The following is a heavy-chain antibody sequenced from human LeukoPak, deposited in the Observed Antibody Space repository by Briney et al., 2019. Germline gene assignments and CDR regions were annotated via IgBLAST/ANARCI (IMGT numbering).Heavy chain of an antibody. CDR3: ARVNYDILTGYSWGGDY. J-gene: IGHJ4*02. V-gene: IGHV3-20*04. CDR1: GFTFDDYG. Sequence: GGSLRLSCAASGFTFDDYGMSWVRQAPGKGLEWVSGINWNGGSTGYADSVKGRFTISRDNAKNSLYLQINSLRAEDTALYYCARVNYDILTGYSWGGDYWGQGTLVTVSS. D-gene: IGHD3-9*01. CDR2: INWNGGST.